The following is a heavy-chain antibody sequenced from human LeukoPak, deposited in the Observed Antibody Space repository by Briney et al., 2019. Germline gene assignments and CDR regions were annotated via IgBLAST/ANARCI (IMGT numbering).Heavy chain of an antibody. J-gene: IGHJ4*02. CDR1: GFTFSSYG. D-gene: IGHD2-2*01. V-gene: IGHV3-30*03. CDR2: ISYDGSNK. Sequence: GGSLRLSCAASGFTFSSYGMHWVRQAPGKGLEWVAVISYDGSNKYYADSVKGRFTISRDNSKNTLYLQMNSLRPEDTALYYCARDLCSTTSCLDYWGQGTLVTVSS. CDR3: ARDLCSTTSCLDY.